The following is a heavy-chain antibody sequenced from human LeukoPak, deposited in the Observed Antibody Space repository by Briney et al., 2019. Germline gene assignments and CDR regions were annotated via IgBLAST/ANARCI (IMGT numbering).Heavy chain of an antibody. CDR3: ARIPGSGSLLNGDY. J-gene: IGHJ4*02. V-gene: IGHV1-18*01. Sequence: ASVKVSCKASGYTFTNYGISWVRQAPGQGLECMGWISAYNGNTKYVQKFQDRVTMTTDAITAYMQLRSLKSDDTAVYYCARIPGSGSLLNGDYWGQGTLVTVSS. CDR1: GYTFTNYG. D-gene: IGHD3-10*01. CDR2: ISAYNGNT.